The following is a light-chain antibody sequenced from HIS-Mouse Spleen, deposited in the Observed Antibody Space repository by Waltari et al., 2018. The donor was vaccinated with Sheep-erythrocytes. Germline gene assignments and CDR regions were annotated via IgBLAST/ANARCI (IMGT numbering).Light chain of an antibody. Sequence: DIQMTQSPSSLSASVGDRVTITCRASQGISNYLAWYKQKPGKVPKLLSYAASTLQSGVPSRFSGSGSGTDFTLTISSLQPEDVATYYCQKYNSALTWTFGQGTKVEIK. V-gene: IGKV1-27*01. CDR3: QKYNSALTWT. CDR1: QGISNY. J-gene: IGKJ1*01. CDR2: AAS.